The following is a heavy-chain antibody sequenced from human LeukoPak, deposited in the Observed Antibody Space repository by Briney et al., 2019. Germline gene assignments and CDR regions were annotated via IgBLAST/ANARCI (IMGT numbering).Heavy chain of an antibody. J-gene: IGHJ4*02. CDR1: GFTVSGNY. D-gene: IGHD6-13*01. CDR2: IYTGGNT. Sequence: GGSLRLSCAASGFTVSGNYMSWVRQAPGKGLEWVSVIYTGGNTYYADSVKGRFTISRDSSKNTLYLQMNSLRGEDTAVYYCARIGAGSSRDYWGQGTLVTVSS. CDR3: ARIGAGSSRDY. V-gene: IGHV3-66*01.